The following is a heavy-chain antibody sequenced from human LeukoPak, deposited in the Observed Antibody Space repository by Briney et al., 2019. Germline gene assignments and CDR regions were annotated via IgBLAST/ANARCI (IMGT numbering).Heavy chain of an antibody. D-gene: IGHD2-15*01. CDR3: ARGWSGDYVEH. CDR2: IYYSGST. Sequence: SETLSLTCTVSGGSISSYYWSWIRQPPGKGLEWIGYIYYSGSTNYNPSLKSRVTISVDTSKNQFSLKLSSVTAADTAVYYCARGWSGDYVEHWGQGTLVTVSS. J-gene: IGHJ4*02. V-gene: IGHV4-59*01. CDR1: GGSISSYY.